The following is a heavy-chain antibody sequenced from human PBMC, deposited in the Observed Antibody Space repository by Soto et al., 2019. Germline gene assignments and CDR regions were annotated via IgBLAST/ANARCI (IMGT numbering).Heavy chain of an antibody. CDR1: GFTFSSYS. CDR2: ISSSSSTI. CDR3: ARVSPSRGDILTGPVDY. V-gene: IGHV3-48*01. Sequence: PGGSLRLSCAASGFTFSSYSMNWVRQAPGKGLEWVSYISSSSSTIYYADSVKGRFTISRDNAKNSLYLQMNSLRAEDTAVYYCARVSPSRGDILTGPVDYWGQGTLVTVSS. J-gene: IGHJ4*02. D-gene: IGHD3-9*01.